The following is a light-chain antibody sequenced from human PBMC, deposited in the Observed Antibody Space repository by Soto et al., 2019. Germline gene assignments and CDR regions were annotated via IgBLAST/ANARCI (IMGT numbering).Light chain of an antibody. CDR3: VQTLQTRT. CDR2: LGS. CDR1: QSLLHTNGYHN. Sequence: IVMTQSPLSLPVTPGEPASISCRSSQSLLHTNGYHNLDWYLQKPGQSPQLLISLGSNRASGVPDRFSGSGSGTDFTLKISRVEADHIGVYYCVQTLQTRTFGQGTKVEIK. J-gene: IGKJ1*01. V-gene: IGKV2-28*01.